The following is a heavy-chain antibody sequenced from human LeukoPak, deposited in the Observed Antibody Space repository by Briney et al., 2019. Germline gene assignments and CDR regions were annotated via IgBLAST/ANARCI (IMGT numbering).Heavy chain of an antibody. CDR1: GYTFITFG. CDR2: ISTKNGKT. V-gene: IGHV1-18*01. J-gene: IGHJ4*02. Sequence: ASVKVSCKASGYTFITFGISWVRQAPGQGLEWMGWISTKNGKTNCAQKLQGRVSMTTDKSTSTAYMELRSLRSDDTAVYYCARGWFGQLQYDYRGQGTLVTVSS. D-gene: IGHD3-10*01. CDR3: ARGWFGQLQYDY.